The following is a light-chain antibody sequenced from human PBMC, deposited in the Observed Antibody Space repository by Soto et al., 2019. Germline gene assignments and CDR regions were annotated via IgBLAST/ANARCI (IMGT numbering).Light chain of an antibody. V-gene: IGKV1-39*01. J-gene: IGKJ1*01. CDR2: AAS. CDR3: HQIFANPCT. Sequence: DILVTQSQSFLSESVGDRVTITCRASQSIGIYLNWYQKKPGKAPKLLIHAASTLQSGAPSTFSGSLYGTDFALTSSRLQPEDIATYYCHQIFANPCTFAQGTKVDIK. CDR1: QSIGIY.